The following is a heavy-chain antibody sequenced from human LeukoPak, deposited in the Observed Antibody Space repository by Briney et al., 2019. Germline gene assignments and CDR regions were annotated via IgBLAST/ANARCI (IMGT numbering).Heavy chain of an antibody. Sequence: AGGSLRLSCAASGFRFSNFAMHWVRQAPGKGLEWLAVISYDGQTKYYADPVSGRFTISRDDSYNTLYLQMSSLRPEDTAVFYCARDSDASGSSRNFQFWGQGTLVTVSS. D-gene: IGHD1-26*01. CDR2: ISYDGQTK. J-gene: IGHJ1*01. V-gene: IGHV3-30*03. CDR1: GFRFSNFA. CDR3: ARDSDASGSSRNFQF.